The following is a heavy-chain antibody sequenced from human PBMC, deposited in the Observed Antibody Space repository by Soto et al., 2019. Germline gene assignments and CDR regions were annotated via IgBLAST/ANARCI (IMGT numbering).Heavy chain of an antibody. CDR3: ARVGSSSSDYYYYYAMDV. D-gene: IGHD6-6*01. J-gene: IGHJ6*02. V-gene: IGHV4-34*01. CDR2: INHSGST. CDR1: GGSFSGYN. Sequence: SETLSLTCAVYGGSFSGYNWSWIRQPPGKGLEWIGVINHSGSTNYNPSLKSRVTMSVDTSKNQFSLKLASVTAADTAVYYCARVGSSSSDYYYYYAMDVWGQGTTVTVSS.